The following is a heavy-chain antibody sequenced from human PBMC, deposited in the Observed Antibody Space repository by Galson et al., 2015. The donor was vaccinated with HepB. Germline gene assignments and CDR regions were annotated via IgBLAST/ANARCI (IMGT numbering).Heavy chain of an antibody. J-gene: IGHJ1*01. D-gene: IGHD2-15*01. CDR3: ARDPRYSLY. Sequence: GSTNYNPSLKSRVTISVDTSKNQFSLKLSSVTAADTAVYYCARDPRYSLYWGQGTLVTVSS. V-gene: IGHV4-59*01. CDR2: GST.